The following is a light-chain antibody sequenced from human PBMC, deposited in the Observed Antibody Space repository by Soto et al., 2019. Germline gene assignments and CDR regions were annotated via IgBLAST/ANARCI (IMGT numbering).Light chain of an antibody. CDR3: QQYGASPLFT. V-gene: IGKV3-20*01. Sequence: EVVLTQSPGTLSLSPGERATLSCRASQGVTTAYLAWYQHKPGQAPRLLIYGASNRATGIPDRFSGSRSGTDFTLTISRLEPEDFAVYSCQQYGASPLFTFGPGTKVDLK. CDR2: GAS. J-gene: IGKJ3*01. CDR1: QGVTTAY.